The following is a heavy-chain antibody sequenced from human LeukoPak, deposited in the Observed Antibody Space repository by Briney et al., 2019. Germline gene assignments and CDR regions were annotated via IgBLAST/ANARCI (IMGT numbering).Heavy chain of an antibody. J-gene: IGHJ4*02. CDR3: ARGPGGISYYYDSSGYST. D-gene: IGHD3-22*01. CDR1: GFTFSSYA. V-gene: IGHV3-23*01. CDR2: ISGSGGST. Sequence: GGSLRLSCAASGFTFSSYAMSWVRQAPGKGLEWVSAISGSGGSTYYADSVKGRFTISRDNAKNSLYLQMNSLRAEDTAVYYCARGPGGISYYYDSSGYSTWGQGTLVTVSS.